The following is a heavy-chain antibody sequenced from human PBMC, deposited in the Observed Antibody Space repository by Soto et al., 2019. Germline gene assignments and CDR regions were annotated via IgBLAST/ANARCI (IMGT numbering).Heavy chain of an antibody. CDR3: ARDLSGGNYCSHGLDV. CDR1: GFPFSNFD. Sequence: EVQLVESGGVLVKPGGSLRLSCAASGFPFSNFDMNWVRQAPGKGLEWVSSITSNSIYIYYADSVKGRFTVSRDNAKNALYLKRASLRAEDTAVYYCARDLSGGNYCSHGLDVWGQGTTVTVSS. J-gene: IGHJ6*02. CDR2: ITSNSIYI. D-gene: IGHD1-1*01. V-gene: IGHV3-21*01.